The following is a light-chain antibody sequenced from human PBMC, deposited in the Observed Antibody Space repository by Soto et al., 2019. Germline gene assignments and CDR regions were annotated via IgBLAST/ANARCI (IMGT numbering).Light chain of an antibody. V-gene: IGKV3-20*01. Sequence: ESVLTQSPGTLSLSPVERATIYCSDSQSVSSSYLAWYQQKPGQAPRLLIYGASSRATGIPDRFSGSGSGTDFTLTISRLEPEDFAVYYCQQYGSSPPLTFGGGTKVDI. CDR3: QQYGSSPPLT. J-gene: IGKJ4*02. CDR2: GAS. CDR1: QSVSSSY.